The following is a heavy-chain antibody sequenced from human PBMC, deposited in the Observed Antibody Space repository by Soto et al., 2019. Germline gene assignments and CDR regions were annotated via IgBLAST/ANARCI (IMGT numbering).Heavy chain of an antibody. CDR1: GFTFSSYA. J-gene: IGHJ6*02. CDR2: ISGSGGST. CDR3: AKDRKNLNYDSSGYYYNRRYYYYYGMDV. D-gene: IGHD3-22*01. V-gene: IGHV3-23*01. Sequence: PGGSLRLSCAASGFTFSSYAMSWVRQAPGKGLEWVSAISGSGGSTYYADSVKGRFTISRDNSKNTLYLQMNSLRAEDTAVYYCAKDRKNLNYDSSGYYYNRRYYYYYGMDVWGQGTTVTVSS.